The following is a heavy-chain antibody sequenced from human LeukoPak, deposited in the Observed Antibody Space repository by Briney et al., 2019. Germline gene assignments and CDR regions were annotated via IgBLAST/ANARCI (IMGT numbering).Heavy chain of an antibody. CDR2: INTNTGDP. V-gene: IGHV7-4-1*02. Sequence: ASVKVSCKASGYTFTSYAMNWVRQAPGQELEWMGWINTNTGDPTYAQGFTGRFVFSLDTSVSTAYLQISSLKAEDTAVHYCERDLGYYDSSGYYWGYWGQGTLVTVSS. CDR3: ERDLGYYDSSGYYWGY. CDR1: GYTFTSYA. J-gene: IGHJ4*02. D-gene: IGHD3-22*01.